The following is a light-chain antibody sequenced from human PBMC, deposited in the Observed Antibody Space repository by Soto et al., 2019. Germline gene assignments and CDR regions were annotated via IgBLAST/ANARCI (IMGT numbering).Light chain of an antibody. CDR2: EVS. Sequence: QSALTQPASVSGSPGQSITMSCTGTSSDVGGYNYVSWYQHHPGKAPKLMIYEVSNRPSGVSNRFSGSKSGNTASLTISGLQADDEADYYCRSYTSSTSVVFGGGTKLTVL. J-gene: IGLJ3*02. CDR1: SSDVGGYNY. CDR3: RSYTSSTSVV. V-gene: IGLV2-14*01.